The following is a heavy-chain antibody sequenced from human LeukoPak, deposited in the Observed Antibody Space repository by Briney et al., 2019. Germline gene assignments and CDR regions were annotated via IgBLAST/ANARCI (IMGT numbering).Heavy chain of an antibody. D-gene: IGHD4-11*01. CDR2: ISYDGSNK. J-gene: IGHJ4*02. CDR3: ARDSTGPPDY. Sequence: GGSLRLSCAASGFIFSDYVMHWVRQAPGRGLEWVALISYDGSNKYYTDSVKGRFTISRDNSKNTLYLQMNSLQTEDTAVYYCARDSTGPPDYWGQGTLVTVSS. CDR1: GFIFSDYV. V-gene: IGHV3-30-3*01.